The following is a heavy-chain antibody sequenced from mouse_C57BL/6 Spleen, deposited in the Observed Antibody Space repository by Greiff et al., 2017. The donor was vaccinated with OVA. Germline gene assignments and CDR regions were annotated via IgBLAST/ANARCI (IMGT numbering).Heavy chain of an antibody. CDR1: GYTFTSYW. CDR3: AREDSYYGNYDYFDY. D-gene: IGHD2-1*01. J-gene: IGHJ2*01. Sequence: VQLQQPGAELVKPGASVKMSCKASGYTFTSYWITWVKQRPGQGLEWIGDIYPGSGSTNYNEKFKSKATLTVDTSSSTAYMQLSSLTSEDSAVYYCAREDSYYGNYDYFDYWGQGTTLTVSS. CDR2: IYPGSGST. V-gene: IGHV1-55*01.